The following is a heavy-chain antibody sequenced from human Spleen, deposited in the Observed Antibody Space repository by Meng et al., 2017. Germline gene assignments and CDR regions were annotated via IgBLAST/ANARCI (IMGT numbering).Heavy chain of an antibody. CDR3: ATGAAAADH. V-gene: IGHV3-23*04. CDR2: ISGSGGST. CDR1: GFTFSNAW. J-gene: IGHJ4*02. D-gene: IGHD6-13*01. Sequence: EVDRVEAGGGLVKPGGSLRRSCAASGFTFSNAWMSWVRQAPGKGLEWVSAISGSGGSTYYADSVKGRFTISRDNSKNTLYLQMNSLRAEDTAVYFCATGAAAADHWGQGTLVTASS.